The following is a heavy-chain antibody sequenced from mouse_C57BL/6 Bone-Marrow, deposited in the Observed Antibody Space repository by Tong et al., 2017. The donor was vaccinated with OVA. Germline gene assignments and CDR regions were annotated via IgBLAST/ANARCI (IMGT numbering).Heavy chain of an antibody. Sequence: EVQLQESGPELVKPGASVKIPCKASGYTFTDYNMDWVKQSHGKILEWIGDINPNNGGTIYNQKFKGKATLTVDKSSSTAYMELNSLTSEDSAVYSYEGFAYWGQGTLVTVSA. CDR3: EGFAY. CDR1: GYTFTDYN. J-gene: IGHJ3*01. V-gene: IGHV1-18*01. D-gene: IGHD1-1*01. CDR2: INPNNGGT.